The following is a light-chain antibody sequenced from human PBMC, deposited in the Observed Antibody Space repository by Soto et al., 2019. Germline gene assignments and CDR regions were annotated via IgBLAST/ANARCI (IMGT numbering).Light chain of an antibody. J-gene: IGKJ4*01. V-gene: IGKV1-33*01. CDR1: QDISNY. Sequence: DIQMTQSPSSLSASVGDRVPITCQASQDISNYFTGYQQKPGKAPKLLIYDASNLETGVPSRFSGTGYGTDFRFNISSLQPEEIATQYFQQYDNVRPVFGGGTKVELK. CDR3: QQYDNVRPV. CDR2: DAS.